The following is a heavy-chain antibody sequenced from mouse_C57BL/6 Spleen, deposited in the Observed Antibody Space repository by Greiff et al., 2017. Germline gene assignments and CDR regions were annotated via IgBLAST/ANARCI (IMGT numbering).Heavy chain of an antibody. D-gene: IGHD1-1*01. CDR1: GYTFTDHT. V-gene: IGHV1-78*01. J-gene: IGHJ2*01. CDR3: ASTFITTVVAFYYFDY. Sequence: VQLQQSDAELVKPGASVKISCKVSGYTFTDHTIHWMKQRPEQGLEWIGYIYPRDGSTKYNEKFKGKATLTADKSSSTAYMQLNSLTSEDSAVYFCASTFITTVVAFYYFDYWGQGTTLTVSS. CDR2: IYPRDGST.